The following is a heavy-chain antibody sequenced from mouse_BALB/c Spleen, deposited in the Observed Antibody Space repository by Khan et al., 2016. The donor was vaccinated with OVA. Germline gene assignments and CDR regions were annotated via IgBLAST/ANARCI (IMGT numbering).Heavy chain of an antibody. J-gene: IGHJ4*01. V-gene: IGHV1-4*01. CDR1: GYTFTSNT. Sequence: VQLVESGADLARPGASVRMSCKASGYTFTSNTMHWVKQRPGQGLEWIGYINPRSGYTNYNQNFKDKATLTADKSSSTAYMQLSSLTSEDSAVDYCARRTTGYTMDYWGQGTSVTVSS. CDR2: INPRSGYT. D-gene: IGHD2-14*01. CDR3: ARRTTGYTMDY.